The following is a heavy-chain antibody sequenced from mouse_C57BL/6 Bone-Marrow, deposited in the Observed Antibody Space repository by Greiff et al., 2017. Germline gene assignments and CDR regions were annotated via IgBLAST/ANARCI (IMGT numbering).Heavy chain of an antibody. J-gene: IGHJ4*01. V-gene: IGHV1-81*01. CDR2: IYPRSGNT. CDR1: GYTFTSYG. CDR3: ARKGFITTVVAGYYAMDY. D-gene: IGHD1-1*01. Sequence: QVHVKQSGAELARPGASVKLSCKASGYTFTSYGISWVKQRTGQGLEWIGEIYPRSGNTYYNEKFKGKATLTADTSSSTAYMELRSLTSEDSAVYFCARKGFITTVVAGYYAMDYWGQGTSVTVSS.